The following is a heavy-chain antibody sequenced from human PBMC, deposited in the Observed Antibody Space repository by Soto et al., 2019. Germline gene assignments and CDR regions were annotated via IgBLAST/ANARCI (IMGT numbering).Heavy chain of an antibody. CDR3: ARSREGMDV. Sequence: QVQLVQSGAEVKKPGASVKVSCKASGYTFTSYDINWVRQATGQGLEWMGWMNPNSGNTGYAQKFXXRXTXXRNTSISTAYMELSSLRSEDTAVYYCARSREGMDVWGQGTAVTVSS. CDR2: MNPNSGNT. V-gene: IGHV1-8*01. J-gene: IGHJ6*02. CDR1: GYTFTSYD.